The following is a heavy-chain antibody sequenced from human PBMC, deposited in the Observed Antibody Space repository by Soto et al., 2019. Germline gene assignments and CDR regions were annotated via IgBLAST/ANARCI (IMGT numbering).Heavy chain of an antibody. CDR3: ARHNYGSGSTYFDY. CDR1: GGSISSYY. Sequence: HSETLSLTCTVSGGSISSYYWSWIRQPPGKGLEWIGYIYYSGSTNYNPSLKSRVTISVDTSKNQFSLKLNSMTAADTAVYYCARHNYGSGSTYFDYWGQGTLVTVSS. V-gene: IGHV4-59*08. D-gene: IGHD3-10*01. CDR2: IYYSGST. J-gene: IGHJ4*02.